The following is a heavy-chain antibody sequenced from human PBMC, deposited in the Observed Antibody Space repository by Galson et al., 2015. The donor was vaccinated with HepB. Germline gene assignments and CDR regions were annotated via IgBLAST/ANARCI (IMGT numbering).Heavy chain of an antibody. D-gene: IGHD3-16*01. V-gene: IGHV3-30*03. CDR3: ARESLVLDI. J-gene: IGHJ3*02. CDR2: ISYDGSNK. Sequence: SLRLSCAASGFTFSSYGMHWVRPAPGKGLEWVAVISYDGSNKYYADSVKGRFTISRDNSKNTLYLQMSSLRAEDTAVYYCARESLVLDIWGQGTMVTVSS. CDR1: GFTFSSYG.